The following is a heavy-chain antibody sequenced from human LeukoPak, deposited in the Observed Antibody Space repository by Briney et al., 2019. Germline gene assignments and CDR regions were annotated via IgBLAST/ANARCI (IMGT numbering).Heavy chain of an antibody. CDR2: IYTSGST. D-gene: IGHD3-10*01. CDR3: ARAKFSTYYPQGFYFDY. Sequence: SETLSLTCTVSGGSISSYYWSWIRQPAGKGLEWIGRIYTSGSTNYNPSLKSRVTVSVDTSKNQFSLKLSSVTAADMAVYYCARAKFSTYYPQGFYFDYWGQGTLVTVSS. CDR1: GGSISSYY. J-gene: IGHJ4*02. V-gene: IGHV4-4*07.